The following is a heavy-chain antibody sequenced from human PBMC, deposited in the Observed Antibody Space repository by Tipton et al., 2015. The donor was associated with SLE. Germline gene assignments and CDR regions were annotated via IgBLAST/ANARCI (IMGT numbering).Heavy chain of an antibody. J-gene: IGHJ3*02. CDR2: IYYSGST. V-gene: IGHV4-59*08. Sequence: TLSLTCTVSGGSISSYYWSWIRQPPGKGLEWIGYIYYSGSTNYNPSLKSRVTISVDTSKNQFSLKLSSVTAADTAVYYCAGGTWYDILTGYPESRAFDIWGQGTMVTVSS. D-gene: IGHD3-9*01. CDR3: AGGTWYDILTGYPESRAFDI. CDR1: GGSISSYY.